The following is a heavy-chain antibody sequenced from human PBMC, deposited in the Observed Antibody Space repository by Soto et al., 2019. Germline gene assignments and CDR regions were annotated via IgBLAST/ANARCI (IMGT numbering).Heavy chain of an antibody. CDR1: RVSRSDPN. CDR2: LSRGSDYT. Sequence: GGYLRIACAASRVSRSDPNMSCIRLASGKGLEWVSYLSRGSDYTDYTDSVKGRFTISRDNANNSLYLQMNSLRAEDTAVCYCAREGPVRKIDSCGPGTLVTVSA. V-gene: IGHV3-11*05. J-gene: IGHJ4*02. CDR3: AREGPVRKIDS.